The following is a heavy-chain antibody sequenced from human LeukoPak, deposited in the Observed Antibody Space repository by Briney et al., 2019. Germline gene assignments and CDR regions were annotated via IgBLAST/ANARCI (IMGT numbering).Heavy chain of an antibody. D-gene: IGHD3-22*01. Sequence: ASVKVSCKASGYTFTGYYMHWLRQAPGQGLEWMGRINPNSGGTNYAQKFQGRVTMTRDTSISTAYMELSRLRSDDTAVYYCAKVLDSSGYYSHYWGQGTLVTVSS. CDR3: AKVLDSSGYYSHY. CDR2: INPNSGGT. V-gene: IGHV1-2*06. J-gene: IGHJ4*02. CDR1: GYTFTGYY.